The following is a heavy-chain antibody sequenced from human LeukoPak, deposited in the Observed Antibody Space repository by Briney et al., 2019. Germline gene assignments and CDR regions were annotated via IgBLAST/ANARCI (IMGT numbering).Heavy chain of an antibody. CDR3: ARVIYYYDSSGYYTYYFDY. V-gene: IGHV4-59*01. D-gene: IGHD3-22*01. Sequence: SGTLSLTCAVSGGSISSYSWSWIRQPPGKGLEWIGYIYDSGSTTYNPSLKSRVTISVATSKNQFSLKLSSVTAADTAVYYCARVIYYYDSSGYYTYYFDYWGQGTLVTVSS. J-gene: IGHJ4*02. CDR1: GGSISSYS. CDR2: IYDSGST.